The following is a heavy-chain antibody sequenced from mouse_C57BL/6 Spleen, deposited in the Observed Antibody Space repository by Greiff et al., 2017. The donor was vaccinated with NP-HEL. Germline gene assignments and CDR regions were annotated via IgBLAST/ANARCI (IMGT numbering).Heavy chain of an antibody. CDR1: GYTFTSSG. Sequence: QVQLQQSGAELARPGASVKLSCKASGYTFTSSGISWVKQRTGQGLAWIGEIYPRSGNTYYNEKFQGKATLTADKVSSKAYMELRSLTSEDAAVYFCASYYDYAVGYWGQGTTLTVSS. CDR2: IYPRSGNT. V-gene: IGHV1-81*01. CDR3: ASYYDYAVGY. J-gene: IGHJ2*01. D-gene: IGHD2-4*01.